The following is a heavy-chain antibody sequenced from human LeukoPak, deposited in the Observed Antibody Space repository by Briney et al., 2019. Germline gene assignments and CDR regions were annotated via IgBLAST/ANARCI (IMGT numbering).Heavy chain of an antibody. J-gene: IGHJ4*02. CDR3: ARGIAAAGTYDY. Sequence: GGSLRLSCAASGFTFSSNWMHWVRQAPGKGLVWVSRINSDGSSTSYADSVKGRFTIARDNAKNTLYLQMNSLRVEDTAVYYCARGIAAAGTYDYWGQGTLVTVSS. V-gene: IGHV3-74*01. CDR2: INSDGSST. CDR1: GFTFSSNW. D-gene: IGHD6-13*01.